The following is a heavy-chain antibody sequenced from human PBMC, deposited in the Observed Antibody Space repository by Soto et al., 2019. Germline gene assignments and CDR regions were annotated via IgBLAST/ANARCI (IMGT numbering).Heavy chain of an antibody. CDR1: GGTLSTYA. D-gene: IGHD2-8*02. V-gene: IGHV1-69*01. J-gene: IGHJ6*02. Sequence: QVQLVQSGAEVRKPGSSAKVSCKAPGGTLSTYAMSWVRQAPGQGLEWMGGIVPVFATPTYAQRFQGRVTITADESTKTAYMELSSLRSEDTAVYYCARHSGPQFYYYAMDVWGQGTTVTVSS. CDR3: ARHSGPQFYYYAMDV. CDR2: IVPVFATP.